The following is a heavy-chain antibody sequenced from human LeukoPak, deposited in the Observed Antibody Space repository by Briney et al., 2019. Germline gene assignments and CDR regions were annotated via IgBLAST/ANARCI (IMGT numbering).Heavy chain of an antibody. V-gene: IGHV3-23*01. J-gene: IGHJ2*01. CDR3: ARDQDDYGDNTDKGPYWYFDL. D-gene: IGHD4-17*01. CDR2: ISGSGGST. CDR1: GFTFSSYG. Sequence: PGGSLRLSCAASGFTFSSYGMSWVRQAPGKGLEWVSAISGSGGSTYYADSVKGRFTISRDNAKNSLYLQMNSLRAEDTAVYYCARDQDDYGDNTDKGPYWYFDLWGRGTLVTVSS.